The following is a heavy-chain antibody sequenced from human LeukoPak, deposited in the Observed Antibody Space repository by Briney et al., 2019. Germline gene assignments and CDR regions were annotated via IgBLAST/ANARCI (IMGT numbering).Heavy chain of an antibody. D-gene: IGHD3-22*01. CDR1: GYTFTSYY. CDR3: ARIEMYYDSSGYYSP. J-gene: IGHJ5*02. V-gene: IGHV1-46*01. CDR2: INPSGGST. Sequence: ASVKVSCKASGYTFTSYYMHWVRQAPGQGLEWMGIINPSGGSTSYAQKFQGRVTMTRDTSTGAVYMELSSLRSEDTAVYYCARIEMYYDSSGYYSPWGQGTLVTVSS.